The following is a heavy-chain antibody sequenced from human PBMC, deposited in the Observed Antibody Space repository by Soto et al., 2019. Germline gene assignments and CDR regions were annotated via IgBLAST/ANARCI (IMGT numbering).Heavy chain of an antibody. J-gene: IGHJ4*02. V-gene: IGHV3-30*18. CDR1: GFTFSSYG. Sequence: GGSLRLSCAASGFTFSSYGMHWVRQAPGKGLEWVAVISYDGSNKYYADSVKGRFTISRDNSKNTLYLQMNSLRAEDTAVYYCAKDSGYFDYWGQGTLVTVSS. CDR2: ISYDGSNK. CDR3: AKDSGYFDY.